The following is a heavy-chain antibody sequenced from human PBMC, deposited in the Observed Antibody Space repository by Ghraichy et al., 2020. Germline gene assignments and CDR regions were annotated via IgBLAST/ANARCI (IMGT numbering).Heavy chain of an antibody. CDR2: VDWDDDK. CDR1: GFSLNTRGMR. Sequence: SGPTMVKPTQTLTLTCTFSGFSLNTRGMRVNWIRQPPGKALEWLARVDWDDDKFYSTSLKTRLSISKDTSKNQVVLTMTNMDPADTATYYCARMRVVSGGEWYFDLWGRGTLVTVSS. J-gene: IGHJ2*01. V-gene: IGHV2-70*04. D-gene: IGHD2-15*01. CDR3: ARMRVVSGGEWYFDL.